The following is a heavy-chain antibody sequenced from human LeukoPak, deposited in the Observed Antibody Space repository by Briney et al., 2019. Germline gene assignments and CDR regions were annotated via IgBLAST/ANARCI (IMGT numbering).Heavy chain of an antibody. J-gene: IGHJ4*02. D-gene: IGHD6-19*01. Sequence: PGGSLRLSCAASGFTFSSYSMNWVRQAPGKGLEWLSYISTSSNTIYYADSVKGRFTISRDNAKNSLHLQMISLRAEDTAVYYCARAVAGNDYWGQGTLVTVSS. CDR3: ARAVAGNDY. CDR1: GFTFSSYS. CDR2: ISTSSNTI. V-gene: IGHV3-48*01.